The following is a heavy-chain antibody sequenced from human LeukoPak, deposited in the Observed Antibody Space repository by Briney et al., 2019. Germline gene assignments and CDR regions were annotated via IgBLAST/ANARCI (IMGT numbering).Heavy chain of an antibody. V-gene: IGHV3-23*01. J-gene: IGHJ4*02. D-gene: IGHD2-15*01. Sequence: PGGSLRLSCAASGFTFSSYAMSWVRQAPGKGLEWVSAISGSGGSTYYADSVKGRFTISRDNSKSTLYLQMNSLRAEDTAVYYCAKDWVQLLPLYYFDYWGQGTLVTVSS. CDR1: GFTFSSYA. CDR3: AKDWVQLLPLYYFDY. CDR2: ISGSGGST.